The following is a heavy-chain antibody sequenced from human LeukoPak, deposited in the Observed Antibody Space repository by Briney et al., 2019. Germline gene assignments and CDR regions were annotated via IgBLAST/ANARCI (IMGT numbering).Heavy chain of an antibody. CDR2: INARGDSK. V-gene: IGHV3-43*02. J-gene: IGHJ4*02. CDR1: GFTFDDSA. D-gene: IGHD1-14*01. Sequence: GGSLRLSCAASGFTFDDSAMHWFRQAPGTGLEWVSAINARGDSKYYARSVRGRFTISRDNSKSSVYLQMDSLRTDDSALYRCVKGRGPLGDNYWGQGSLVSVS. CDR3: VKGRGPLGDNY.